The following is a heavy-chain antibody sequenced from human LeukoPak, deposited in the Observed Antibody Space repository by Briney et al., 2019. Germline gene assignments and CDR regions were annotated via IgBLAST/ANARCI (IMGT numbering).Heavy chain of an antibody. CDR3: ARATAYNYYFYMDV. V-gene: IGHV4-61*02. D-gene: IGHD5-24*01. CDR1: GGSITSGSYY. J-gene: IGHJ6*03. Sequence: SETLSLTCTVSGGSITSGSYYWTWIRQSAGNGLEWIGRVYSGGATNYNPSLKSRLTISLDTSSNQFSLRLTSVTAADTAVYYCARATAYNYYFYMDVWATGPQSSSR. CDR2: VYSGGAT.